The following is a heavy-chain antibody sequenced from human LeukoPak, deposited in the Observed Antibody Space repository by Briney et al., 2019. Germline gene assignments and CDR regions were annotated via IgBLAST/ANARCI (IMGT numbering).Heavy chain of an antibody. Sequence: ASVEVSCKASGYSFTGYNMHWVRQAPGQGPEWMGWINPSSGDTNYAQKFQGRVTMTRDTSISTAYMEMSRLRSDDTAVYYCARVRGSGCLDFWGQGTLVTVSS. CDR2: INPSSGDT. CDR3: ARVRGSGCLDF. V-gene: IGHV1-2*02. J-gene: IGHJ4*02. CDR1: GYSFTGYN. D-gene: IGHD6-19*01.